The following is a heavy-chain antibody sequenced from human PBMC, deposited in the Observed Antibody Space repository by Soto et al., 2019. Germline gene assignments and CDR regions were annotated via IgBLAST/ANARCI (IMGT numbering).Heavy chain of an antibody. D-gene: IGHD6-19*01. V-gene: IGHV6-1*01. CDR2: TYYRSKWYN. CDR1: GDSVSSNSAA. Sequence: SQTLSLTCAISGDSVSSNSAAWNWIRQSPSRGLEWLGRTYYRSKWYNDYAVSVKSRITINADTSKNQFYLQLNSVTPEDTAVYYCARERAAFIAVASNWFDPWGQGTLVTVS. CDR3: ARERAAFIAVASNWFDP. J-gene: IGHJ5*02.